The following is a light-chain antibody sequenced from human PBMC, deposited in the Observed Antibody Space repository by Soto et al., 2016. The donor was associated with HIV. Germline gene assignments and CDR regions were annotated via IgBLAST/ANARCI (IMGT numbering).Light chain of an antibody. V-gene: IGKV1-17*01. J-gene: IGKJ1*01. CDR2: GAS. CDR1: QDIGND. Sequence: DIQMTQSPSSLSASVGDIVTITCRASQDIGNDLGWYQQKPGQAPKRLIYGASSLESGVPSRFSGSRSATEFTLTISSLQPEDFATYYCLQTLIISLGRFGQGTKVEIQ. CDR3: LQTLIISLGR.